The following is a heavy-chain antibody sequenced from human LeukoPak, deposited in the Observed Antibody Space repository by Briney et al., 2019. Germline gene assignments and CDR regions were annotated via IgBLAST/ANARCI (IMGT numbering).Heavy chain of an antibody. CDR3: ARGYCSSTSCSPGGYWFDP. V-gene: IGHV1-69*05. CDR1: GGTFSSYA. CDR2: IIPIFGTA. D-gene: IGHD2-2*01. J-gene: IGHJ5*02. Sequence: SVKVSCKASGGTFSSYAISWVRQAPGQGLEWMGGIIPIFGTANYAQKFQGRVTITTDESTSTAYMELISLRSEDTAVYYCARGYCSSTSCSPGGYWFDPWGQGTLVTVSS.